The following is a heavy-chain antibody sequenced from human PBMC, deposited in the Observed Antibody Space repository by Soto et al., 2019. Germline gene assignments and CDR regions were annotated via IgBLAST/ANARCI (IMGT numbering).Heavy chain of an antibody. CDR2: IYSGGST. CDR3: ARAAAEHYYYGMDV. J-gene: IGHJ6*02. V-gene: IGHV3-53*01. D-gene: IGHD6-13*01. CDR1: GFTVSSNY. Sequence: GGSLRLSCAASGFTVSSNYMSWFRQAPGKGLEWVSVIYSGGSTYYADSVKGRFTISRDNSKNTLYLQMNSLRAEDTAVYYCARAAAEHYYYGMDVWGQGTTVTVSS.